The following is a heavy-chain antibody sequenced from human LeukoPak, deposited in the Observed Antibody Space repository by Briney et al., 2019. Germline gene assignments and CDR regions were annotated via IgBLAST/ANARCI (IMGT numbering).Heavy chain of an antibody. D-gene: IGHD6-13*01. CDR3: ARVAEGDWYFDL. CDR1: GGSISSYY. Sequence: SETLSLTCTVSGGSISSYYWSWIRQPPGKGLEWIGYIYYSGSTNYNPSLKSRVTISVDTSKNQFSLKLSSVTAADTAVYYCARVAEGDWYFDLWGRGTLVTVSS. CDR2: IYYSGST. V-gene: IGHV4-59*01. J-gene: IGHJ2*01.